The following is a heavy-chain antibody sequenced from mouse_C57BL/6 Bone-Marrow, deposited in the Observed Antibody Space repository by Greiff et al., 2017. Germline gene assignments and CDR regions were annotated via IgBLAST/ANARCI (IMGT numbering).Heavy chain of an antibody. CDR3: ARYYGRSYGRYFDV. D-gene: IGHD1-1*01. V-gene: IGHV1-72*01. CDR1: GYTFTSYW. J-gene: IGHJ1*03. Sequence: QVQLQQPGAELVKPGASVKLSCKASGYTFTSYWMHWVKQRPGRGLEWIGRIDPNSGGTKYNEKFKSKATVTVDKPSSTASMQLSSLISGDSAVDYCARYYGRSYGRYFDVWGTGTTVTVSS. CDR2: IDPNSGGT.